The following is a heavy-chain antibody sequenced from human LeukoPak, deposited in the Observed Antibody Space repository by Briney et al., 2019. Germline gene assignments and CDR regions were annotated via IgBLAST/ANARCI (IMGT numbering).Heavy chain of an antibody. J-gene: IGHJ2*01. V-gene: IGHV3-23*01. D-gene: IGHD4-23*01. CDR3: ARLRWEITHYWYFDL. CDR2: INPSGGDT. CDR1: GFTFNNFR. Sequence: GGSLRLSCAASGFTFNNFRMSWVREAPGKGLEWVSAINPSGGDTYFPDSVRGRFTISRDNSKNTVYLQMDSLRVEDTAVYYCARLRWEITHYWYFDLWGRGALVTVSS.